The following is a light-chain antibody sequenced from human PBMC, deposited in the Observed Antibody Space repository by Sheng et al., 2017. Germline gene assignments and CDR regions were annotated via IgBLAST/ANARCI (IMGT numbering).Light chain of an antibody. Sequence: EIVLTQSPATLSLSPGERVTLSCRASQSVGTYLAWYQQKPGQAPRLLIYDASNGATGIPARFSGSGSGTDFTLTISNLEPEDFAVYYCQQRYNWPPITFGQGTRLEIK. CDR2: DAS. CDR3: QQRYNWPPIT. J-gene: IGKJ5*01. CDR1: QSVGTY. V-gene: IGKV3-11*01.